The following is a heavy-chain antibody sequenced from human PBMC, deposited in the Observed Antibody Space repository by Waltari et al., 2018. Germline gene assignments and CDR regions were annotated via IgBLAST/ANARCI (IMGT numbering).Heavy chain of an antibody. CDR1: GYAVNSGFY. CDR3: SRQVLGYCTSAACRRLES. D-gene: IGHD2-2*03. Sequence: QVQLQESGSGLVKSSETLSLTCDVSGYAVNSGFYWGWIRQAAGKGLEWVATIYHDGTTFYNPSLKCRLSVSMDTSKNQISLTLKSVTAADTALYYCSRQVLGYCTSAACRRLESWGQGTLVTVSS. V-gene: IGHV4-38-2*01. J-gene: IGHJ4*02. CDR2: IYHDGTT.